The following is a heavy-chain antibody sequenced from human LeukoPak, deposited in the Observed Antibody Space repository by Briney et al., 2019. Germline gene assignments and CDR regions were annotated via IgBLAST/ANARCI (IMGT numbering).Heavy chain of an antibody. CDR1: GFTFSSYG. CDR3: AKGDYYDSSGYSNDAFDI. Sequence: GGSLRLSCAASGFTFSSYGMHWVCQAPGKGLEWVAFIRYDGSNKYYADSVKGRFTISRDNSKNTLYLQMNSLRAEDTAVYYCAKGDYYDSSGYSNDAFDIWGQGTMVTVSS. D-gene: IGHD3-22*01. CDR2: IRYDGSNK. V-gene: IGHV3-30*02. J-gene: IGHJ3*02.